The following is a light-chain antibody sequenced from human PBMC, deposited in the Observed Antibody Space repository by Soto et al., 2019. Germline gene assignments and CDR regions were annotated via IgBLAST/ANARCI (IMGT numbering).Light chain of an antibody. CDR2: DAS. CDR3: QQYDNWPPAYT. V-gene: IGKV3-15*01. Sequence: EIVMAQSPATLSVSPGERATLSCRASQSVGINLAWYQQKPGQAPRLLIYDASTRATGIPARFSGSGSGTEFTLTISSLQSEDFAVYFCQQYDNWPPAYTFGQGTKLEIK. CDR1: QSVGIN. J-gene: IGKJ2*01.